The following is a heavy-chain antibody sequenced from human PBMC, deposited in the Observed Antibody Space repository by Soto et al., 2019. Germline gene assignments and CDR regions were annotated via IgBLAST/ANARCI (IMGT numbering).Heavy chain of an antibody. V-gene: IGHV3-23*01. J-gene: IGHJ5*02. CDR2: ISGSGGNT. CDR1: GFTFSSYA. D-gene: IGHD2-2*01. CDR3: AKAYRTYCSTTSCPLDP. Sequence: EVQLLESGGGSVQPGGSLRLSCAASGFTFSSYAMNWVRQAPGKGLEWVSGISGSGGNTYYADSVQGRFTISRDYSKNTLSLQMNSLRAEDTAVYYCAKAYRTYCSTTSCPLDPWGQGTLVTVSS.